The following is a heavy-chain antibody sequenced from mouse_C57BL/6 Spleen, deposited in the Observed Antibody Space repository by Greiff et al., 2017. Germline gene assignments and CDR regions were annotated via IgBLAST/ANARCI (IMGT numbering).Heavy chain of an antibody. Sequence: QVQLQQSGPELVKPGASVKLSCKASGYAFSSSWMNWVKQRPGKGLEWIGRIYPGDGDTNYNGQFKGKATLTAAKSSSTAYLQLSSLTAEDSAVDYCARSETAEATKGFAYWGQGTLVTVSA. D-gene: IGHD3-2*02. CDR1: GYAFSSSW. V-gene: IGHV1-82*01. J-gene: IGHJ3*01. CDR2: IYPGDGDT. CDR3: ARSETAEATKGFAY.